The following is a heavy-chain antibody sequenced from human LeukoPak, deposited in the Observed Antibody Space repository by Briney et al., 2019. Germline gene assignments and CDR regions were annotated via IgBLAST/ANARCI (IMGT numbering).Heavy chain of an antibody. CDR1: GFIFSDYY. CDR3: ARGWGRYGSWVYLDH. J-gene: IGHJ4*02. V-gene: IGHV3-72*01. D-gene: IGHD3-10*01. Sequence: PGGSLRLSCAVSGFIFSDYYMDWVRQAPGKGLEWVGRTRSKTYNYGTEYAASVKGRFTVSRDDSKNSLFLQMSSLKTEDTAVYYCARGWGRYGSWVYLDHWGQGTLVTVSS. CDR2: TRSKTYNYGT.